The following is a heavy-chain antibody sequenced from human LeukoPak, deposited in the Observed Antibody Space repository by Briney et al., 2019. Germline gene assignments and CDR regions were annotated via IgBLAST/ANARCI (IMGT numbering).Heavy chain of an antibody. D-gene: IGHD2-15*01. V-gene: IGHV3-74*03. J-gene: IGHJ4*02. CDR2: ITPDGNAA. Sequence: PGGSLRLSCVASGFTFSGHWMHWVRHVPGKGLMAVSRITPDGNAAAYADSVKGRFTISRDNAKNTLYLEMNSLTAEDTALYHCTRSGYSNGYDYSGQGALVTVSS. CDR1: GFTFSGHW. CDR3: TRSGYSNGYDY.